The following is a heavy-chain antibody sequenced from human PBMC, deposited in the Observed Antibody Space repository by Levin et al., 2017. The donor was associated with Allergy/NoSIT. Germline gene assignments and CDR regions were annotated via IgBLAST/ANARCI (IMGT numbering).Heavy chain of an antibody. Sequence: NPGESLKISCKGSGYSFTSYWISWVRQMPGKGLEWMGRIDPSDSYTNYSPSFQGHVTISADKSISTAYLQWSSLKASDTAMYYCARNLYGDYVSFYYYYYMDVWGKGTTVTVSS. J-gene: IGHJ6*03. CDR3: ARNLYGDYVSFYYYYYMDV. CDR2: IDPSDSYT. V-gene: IGHV5-10-1*01. CDR1: GYSFTSYW. D-gene: IGHD4-17*01.